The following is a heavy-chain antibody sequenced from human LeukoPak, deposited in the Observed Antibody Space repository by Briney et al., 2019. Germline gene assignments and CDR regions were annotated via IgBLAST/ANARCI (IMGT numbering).Heavy chain of an antibody. D-gene: IGHD6-13*01. CDR2: VYYGGST. V-gene: IGHV4-39*01. CDR3: ARHRVLGIAAAPYYFDS. J-gene: IGHJ4*02. CDR1: GGSISGSSYF. Sequence: SETLSLTCTVSGGSISGSSYFWGWIRQPPGKGLEWIGSVYYGGSTYYNPSLKSRVTISVDTSKNQFSLKLRSVTAADTALYYCARHRVLGIAAAPYYFDSWGQGTLVTVSS.